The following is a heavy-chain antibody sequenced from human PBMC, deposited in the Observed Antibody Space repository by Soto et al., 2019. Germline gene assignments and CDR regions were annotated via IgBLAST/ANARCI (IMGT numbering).Heavy chain of an antibody. V-gene: IGHV5-51*01. J-gene: IGHJ5*02. Sequence: GESLKISCRTSGYRFTSYWIAWVRQMPGKGLEWMGIIFPSDSDTRYSPSFQGQVTISAGRSTSTVFLQWASLKASDTAVYFCARKDKSGYFNWFDPWGQGTLVTVSS. CDR3: ARKDKSGYFNWFDP. CDR2: IFPSDSDT. D-gene: IGHD3-22*01. CDR1: GYRFTSYW.